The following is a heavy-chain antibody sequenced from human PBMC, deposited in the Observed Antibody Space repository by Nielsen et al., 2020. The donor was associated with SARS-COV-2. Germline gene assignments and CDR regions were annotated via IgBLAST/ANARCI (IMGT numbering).Heavy chain of an antibody. Sequence: SETLSLTCTVSGGSISSGSYYWSWIRQHAGKGLEWIGCIYPSGSTDYNPSLESRVTISQGTSKNQFSLKLRSVTAADTAVYYCARGFSYGYLFDYWGQGTRVTVSS. CDR2: IYPSGST. CDR3: ARGFSYGYLFDY. V-gene: IGHV4-61*02. D-gene: IGHD5-18*01. CDR1: GGSISSGSYY. J-gene: IGHJ4*02.